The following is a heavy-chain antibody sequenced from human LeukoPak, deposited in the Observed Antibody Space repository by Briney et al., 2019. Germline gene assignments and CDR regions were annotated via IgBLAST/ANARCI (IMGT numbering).Heavy chain of an antibody. CDR1: GFTFSNAW. V-gene: IGHV3-15*01. Sequence: GGSLRLSCAASGFTFSNAWMSWVRQAPGKGLEWVGRIKSKTDGGTTDYAAPVKGRFTISRDDSKNILFLQMNSLKTEDTALFYCTTDGWLSAFDYWGQGTLVTVSS. CDR3: TTDGWLSAFDY. CDR2: IKSKTDGGTT. J-gene: IGHJ4*02. D-gene: IGHD3-22*01.